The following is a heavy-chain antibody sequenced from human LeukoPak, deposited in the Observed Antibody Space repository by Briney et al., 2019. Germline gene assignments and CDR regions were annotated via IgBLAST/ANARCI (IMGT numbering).Heavy chain of an antibody. CDR3: ARRYYGSGSYYKALGY. CDR1: GGSFSGYY. J-gene: IGHJ4*02. Sequence: SETLSLTCAVYGGSFSGYYWSWIRQPPGKGLEWIGEINHSGSTNYNPSLKSRVTISVDTSKNQFSRKLSSVTAADTAVYYCARRYYGSGSYYKALGYWGQGTLVTVSS. D-gene: IGHD3-10*01. V-gene: IGHV4-34*01. CDR2: INHSGST.